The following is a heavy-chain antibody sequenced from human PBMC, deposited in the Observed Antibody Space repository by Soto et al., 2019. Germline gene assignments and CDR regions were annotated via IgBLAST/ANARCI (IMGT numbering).Heavy chain of an antibody. Sequence: SETLSLTCTVSGRSISSGDYYWSWIRQPPGKGLEWIGYIYYSGSTYYNPSLKSRVTISVDTSKNQFSLKLSSVTAADTAVYYCARGRDGYNYWFDPWGQGTLVTVSS. V-gene: IGHV4-30-4*01. CDR3: ARGRDGYNYWFDP. CDR2: IYYSGST. CDR1: GRSISSGDYY. D-gene: IGHD5-12*01. J-gene: IGHJ5*02.